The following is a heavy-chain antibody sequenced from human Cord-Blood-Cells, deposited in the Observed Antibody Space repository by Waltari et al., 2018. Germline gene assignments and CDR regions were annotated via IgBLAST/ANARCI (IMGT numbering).Heavy chain of an antibody. V-gene: IGHV1-2*02. D-gene: IGHD7-27*01. CDR3: ARDNWGGIFFDY. Sequence: QVQLVQSGAEVKKPGGSVTVSCQASGYTFTGYYMTRVRQAPGQGLEWMGWINPNSGGTNYAQKFQGRVTMTRDTSISTAYMELSRLRSDDTAVYYCARDNWGGIFFDYWGQGTLVTVSS. J-gene: IGHJ4*02. CDR2: INPNSGGT. CDR1: GYTFTGYY.